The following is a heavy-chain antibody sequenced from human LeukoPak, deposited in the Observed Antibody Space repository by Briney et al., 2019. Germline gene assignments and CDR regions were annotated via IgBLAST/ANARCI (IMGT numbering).Heavy chain of an antibody. CDR3: ARDSGMVRGTVDY. CDR1: GYTFTSYY. D-gene: IGHD3-10*01. J-gene: IGHJ4*02. V-gene: IGHV1-46*01. Sequence: ASVNVSCKSSGYTFTSYYMYWVRQAPEQGLEWMGIINPSGGSTSYAQKFQGRVTMTRDTSTSTVYMELSSLRSEDTAVYYCARDSGMVRGTVDYWGQGTLVTVSS. CDR2: INPSGGST.